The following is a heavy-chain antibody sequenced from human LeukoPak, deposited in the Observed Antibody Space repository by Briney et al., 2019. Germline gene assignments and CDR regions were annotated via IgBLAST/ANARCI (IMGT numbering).Heavy chain of an antibody. CDR3: ARDKVYYGSGTYGY. D-gene: IGHD3-10*01. CDR2: ISRNGGST. CDR1: GFTFNSYP. V-gene: IGHV3-64*04. J-gene: IGHJ4*02. Sequence: GGSLRLSCSASGFTFNSYPVHWVRQAPGKGLEYVSGISRNGGSTYYADSVKGRFTISRDNSKNTLYLQMNSLRAEDTAVYFCARDKVYYGSGTYGYWGQGTLVTVSS.